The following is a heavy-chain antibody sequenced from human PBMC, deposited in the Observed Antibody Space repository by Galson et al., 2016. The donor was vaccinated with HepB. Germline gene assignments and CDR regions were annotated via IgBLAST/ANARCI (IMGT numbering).Heavy chain of an antibody. CDR1: GFTFNSCA. V-gene: IGHV3-23*01. J-gene: IGHJ3*02. D-gene: IGHD1-26*01. CDR2: ICGSGGDRDCR. CDR3: ASLRWELLVTRTKPFEI. Sequence: SLRLSCAASGFTFNSCAMGWVRQTPGKGLEWVSLICGSGGDRDCRFYADSVKGRFTISRDHSRNTLSLQLNSLRVEDTPLYYCASLRWELLVTRTKPFEIWGQGTMVTVSS.